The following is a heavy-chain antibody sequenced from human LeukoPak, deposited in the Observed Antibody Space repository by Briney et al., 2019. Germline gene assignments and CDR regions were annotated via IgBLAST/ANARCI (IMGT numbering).Heavy chain of an antibody. CDR1: AFTFSSCA. D-gene: IGHD6-19*01. V-gene: IGHV3-23*01. CDR3: AKDQFSSGLNWFDP. CDR2: ISGSGGST. J-gene: IGHJ5*02. Sequence: PGGSLRLSCAASAFTFSSCAMSWVRQAPGKGLEWVSAISGSGGSTYYADSVKGRFTISRDNSKNTLYLQMNGLRAEDTAVYYCAKDQFSSGLNWFDPWGQGTLVTVSS.